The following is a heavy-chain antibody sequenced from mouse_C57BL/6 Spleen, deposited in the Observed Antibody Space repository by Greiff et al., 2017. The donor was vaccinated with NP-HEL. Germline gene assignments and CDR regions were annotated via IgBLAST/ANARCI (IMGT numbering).Heavy chain of an antibody. CDR3: ARSDVLLLRPFDY. V-gene: IGHV1-22*01. CDR2: INPNNGGT. D-gene: IGHD1-1*01. J-gene: IGHJ2*01. Sequence: VQLKESGPELVKPGASVKMSCKASGYTFTDYNMHWVKQSHGKSLEWIGYINPNNGGTSYNQKFKGKATLTVNKSSSTAYMELRSLTSEDSAVYYCARSDVLLLRPFDYWGQGTTLTVSS. CDR1: GYTFTDYN.